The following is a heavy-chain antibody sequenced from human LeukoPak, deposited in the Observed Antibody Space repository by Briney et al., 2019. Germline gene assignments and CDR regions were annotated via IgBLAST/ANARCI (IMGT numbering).Heavy chain of an antibody. J-gene: IGHJ3*02. Sequence: GGSLRLSCAASGFRFDDYAMHWVRQVPGRGLEWVSGISWNSGTINYADFVKGRFTISRDNAKNSLYLQMNSLRPEDTALYYCAKDKRGGDPTRGAFDIWGQGTMVTVSS. CDR2: ISWNSGTI. CDR1: GFRFDDYA. D-gene: IGHD4-17*01. V-gene: IGHV3-9*01. CDR3: AKDKRGGDPTRGAFDI.